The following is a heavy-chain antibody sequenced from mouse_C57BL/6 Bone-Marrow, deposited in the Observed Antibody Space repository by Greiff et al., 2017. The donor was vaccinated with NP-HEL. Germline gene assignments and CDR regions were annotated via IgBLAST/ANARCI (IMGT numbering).Heavy chain of an antibody. D-gene: IGHD2-2*01. CDR2: IDPETGGT. CDR1: GYTFTDYE. J-gene: IGHJ1*03. Sequence: VQLQQSGAELVRPGASVTLSCKASGYTFTDYEMHWVKQTPVHGLEWIGAIDPETGGTAYNQKFKGKAILTADKSSSTAYMELRSLTSEDSAVYYCTNLLWLREDYWYFDLWGTGTTVTVSS. V-gene: IGHV1-15*01. CDR3: TNLLWLREDYWYFDL.